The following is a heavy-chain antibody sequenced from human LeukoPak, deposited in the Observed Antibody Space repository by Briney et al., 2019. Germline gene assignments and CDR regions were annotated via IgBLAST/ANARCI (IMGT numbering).Heavy chain of an antibody. V-gene: IGHV4-34*01. CDR3: ARGPKAHLFRLRRNNWFDP. D-gene: IGHD3/OR15-3a*01. CDR1: GGYY. Sequence: PSETLSLTCAVYGGYYWSWIRQPPGKGLEWIGEINPSGITNYNPSLKSRVTISVDTSKNQFSLKLSSVTAAGTAVYYCARGPKAHLFRLRRNNWFDPWGQGTLVTVSS. J-gene: IGHJ5*02. CDR2: INPSGIT.